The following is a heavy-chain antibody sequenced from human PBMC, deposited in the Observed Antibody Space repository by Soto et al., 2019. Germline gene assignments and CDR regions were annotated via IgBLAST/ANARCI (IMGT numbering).Heavy chain of an antibody. CDR2: IYYSGST. V-gene: IGHV4-31*03. Sequence: SETLSLTCTVSGGSISSGGYYWSWIRQHPGKGLEWIGYIYYSGSTYYNPSLKSRVTISVDTSKNQFSLKLSSVTAADTAVYYCARGARGYCTNGVCYREGSYYYYGMDVWGQGTTATVSS. CDR1: GGSISSGGYY. J-gene: IGHJ6*02. D-gene: IGHD2-8*01. CDR3: ARGARGYCTNGVCYREGSYYYYGMDV.